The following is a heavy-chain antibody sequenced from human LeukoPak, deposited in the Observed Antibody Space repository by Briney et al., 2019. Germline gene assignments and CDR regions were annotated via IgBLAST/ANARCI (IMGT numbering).Heavy chain of an antibody. Sequence: ASVKVSCKASGYSFTSYGINWVRQAPGQGLEWMGWISAYNGNTNYAQKLQGRVTMTTDTSTSTAYMELRSLRSDDTAVYYCARSVRSSGITSARDWGQGTLVTVSS. V-gene: IGHV1-18*01. CDR3: ARSVRSSGITSARD. CDR1: GYSFTSYG. CDR2: ISAYNGNT. D-gene: IGHD6-6*01. J-gene: IGHJ4*02.